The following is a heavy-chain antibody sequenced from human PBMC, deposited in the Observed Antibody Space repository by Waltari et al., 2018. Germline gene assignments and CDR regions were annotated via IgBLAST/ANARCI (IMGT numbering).Heavy chain of an antibody. CDR1: GFTFSSYG. D-gene: IGHD3-16*01. V-gene: IGHV3-33*01. J-gene: IGHJ3*02. Sequence: QVQLVESGGGVVQPGRSLRLSCAASGFTFSSYGMHWVRQAPGKGLEWVAVIWYDGSNKYYAESVKGRFTISRDNSKNTLYLQMNSLRAEDTAVYYCARDAGGDGAFDIWGQGTMVTVSS. CDR3: ARDAGGDGAFDI. CDR2: IWYDGSNK.